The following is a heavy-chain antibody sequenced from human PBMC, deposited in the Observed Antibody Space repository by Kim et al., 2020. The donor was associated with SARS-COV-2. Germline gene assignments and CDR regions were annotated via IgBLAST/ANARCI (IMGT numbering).Heavy chain of an antibody. CDR2: IYYSGST. J-gene: IGHJ5*02. CDR1: GGSISSYY. D-gene: IGHD3-16*01. V-gene: IGHV4-59*13. Sequence: SETLSLTCTVSGGSISSYYWSWIRQPPGKGLEWIGYIYYSGSTNYNPSLKSRVTISVDTSKNQFSLKLSSVTAADTAVYYCAGARRGWFGPWGQGTLVPVSS. CDR3: AGARRGWFGP.